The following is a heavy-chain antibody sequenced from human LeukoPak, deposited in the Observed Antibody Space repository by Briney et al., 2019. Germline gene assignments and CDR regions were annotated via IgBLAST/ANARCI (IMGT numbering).Heavy chain of an antibody. V-gene: IGHV3-7*03. CDR1: VFIFNIYW. D-gene: IGHD3-16*01. CDR3: TRALGHSVLAFDV. Sequence: GGSLRLSCAASVFIFNIYWMNWVREAPGKGLEWVDRIKEDGREKLYVESLEGRLTIARDNAKESLHLQMRNLRVEDTAVYYCTRALGHSVLAFDVWGQGTVVIVS. J-gene: IGHJ3*01. CDR2: IKEDGREK.